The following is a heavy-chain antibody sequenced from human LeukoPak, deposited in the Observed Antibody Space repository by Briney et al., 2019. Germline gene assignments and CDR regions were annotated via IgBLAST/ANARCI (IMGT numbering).Heavy chain of an antibody. V-gene: IGHV1-2*04. Sequence: GASVKVSCKASGYTFTGYYMHWVRQAPGQGLEWMGWINPNSGGTDYAQKFQGWVTMTRDTSISTAYMELSRLRSDDTAVYYCARDFPITDCSGGSCYSYGFDPWGQGTLVTVSS. CDR2: INPNSGGT. CDR1: GYTFTGYY. J-gene: IGHJ5*02. CDR3: ARDFPITDCSGGSCYSYGFDP. D-gene: IGHD2-15*01.